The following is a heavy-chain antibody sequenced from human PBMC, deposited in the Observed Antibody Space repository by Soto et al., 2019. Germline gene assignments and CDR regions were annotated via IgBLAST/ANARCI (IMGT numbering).Heavy chain of an antibody. V-gene: IGHV4-59*08. CDR3: ARHFQMVRGVPPDYYMDV. Sequence: SETLSLTCTVSGGSISSYYWSWIRQPPGKGLEWIGYIYYSGSTNYNPSLKSRVTISVDTSKNQFSLKLSSVTAADTAVYYCARHFQMVRGVPPDYYMDVWGKGTTVTVSS. D-gene: IGHD3-10*01. CDR2: IYYSGST. CDR1: GGSISSYY. J-gene: IGHJ6*03.